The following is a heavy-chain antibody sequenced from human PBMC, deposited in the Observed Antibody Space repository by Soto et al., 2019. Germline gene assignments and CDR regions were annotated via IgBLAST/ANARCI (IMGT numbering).Heavy chain of an antibody. CDR3: ATPDPDSSSWNY. V-gene: IGHV1-69*02. J-gene: IGHJ4*02. Sequence: GASVKVSCKASGGTFSSYTISWVRQAPGQGLEWMGRIIPILGIANYAQKFQGRVTITADKSTSTAYMELSSLRSEDTAVYYCATPDPDSSSWNYWGQGTLVTVSS. CDR1: GGTFSSYT. D-gene: IGHD6-13*01. CDR2: IIPILGIA.